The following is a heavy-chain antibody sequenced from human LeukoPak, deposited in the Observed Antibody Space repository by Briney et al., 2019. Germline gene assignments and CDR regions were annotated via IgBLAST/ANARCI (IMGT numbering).Heavy chain of an antibody. D-gene: IGHD3-10*01. V-gene: IGHV3-74*01. J-gene: IGHJ3*02. CDR1: GFTFSNSW. CDR3: ARDKEEMVRAPYAFDI. Sequence: GGSLRLSCAASGFTFSNSWMHWVRQAPGKGLVWVSRLNTDGSSTSYADSVKGRFIISRDNAKNTLYLQMNSLRVEDTAVYYCARDKEEMVRAPYAFDIWGQGTRVTVSS. CDR2: LNTDGSST.